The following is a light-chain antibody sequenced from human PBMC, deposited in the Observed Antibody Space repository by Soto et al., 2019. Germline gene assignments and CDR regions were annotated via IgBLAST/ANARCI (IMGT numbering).Light chain of an antibody. CDR1: SSNIGAGYD. Sequence: VLTQPPSVSGAPGQRVTMSCTGSSSNIGAGYDVHWYQQLLGTAPKLLIYGNINRPSGVPDRFSGSKSGTSASLAITGLQAEDEADYYCQSYDSSLSGSVFGGGTKLTVL. CDR2: GNI. J-gene: IGLJ3*02. V-gene: IGLV1-40*01. CDR3: QSYDSSLSGSV.